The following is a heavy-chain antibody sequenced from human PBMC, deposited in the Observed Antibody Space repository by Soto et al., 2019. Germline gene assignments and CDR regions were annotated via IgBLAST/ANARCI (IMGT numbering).Heavy chain of an antibody. CDR2: IYYSGSN. J-gene: IGHJ4*02. V-gene: IGHV4-31*03. CDR1: GGSISSGGYY. CDR3: ATSFGVAAAGPFDY. Sequence: QVQLQESGPGLVKPSQTLSLTCTVSGGSISSGGYYWSWIRPHPGKGLGWIGYIYYSGSNYYNPSLKSRVTILVDTSKNHFSLKLSSVTAADTAVYYCATSFGVAAAGPFDYWGQGTLVTVSS. D-gene: IGHD6-13*01.